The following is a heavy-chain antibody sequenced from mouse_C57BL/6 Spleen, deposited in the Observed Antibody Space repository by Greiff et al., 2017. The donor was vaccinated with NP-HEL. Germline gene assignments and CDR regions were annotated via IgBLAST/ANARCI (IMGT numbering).Heavy chain of an antibody. D-gene: IGHD6-1*01. Sequence: EVKLVESGGGLVKPGGSLKLSCAASGFTFSSYAMSWVRQTPEKRLEWVATISDGGSYTYYPDNVKGRFTISRDNAKNNLYLQMSHLKSEDTAMYYCARDPSYPQAYWGQGTLVTVSA. CDR3: ARDPSYPQAY. CDR1: GFTFSSYA. J-gene: IGHJ3*01. V-gene: IGHV5-4*01. CDR2: ISDGGSYT.